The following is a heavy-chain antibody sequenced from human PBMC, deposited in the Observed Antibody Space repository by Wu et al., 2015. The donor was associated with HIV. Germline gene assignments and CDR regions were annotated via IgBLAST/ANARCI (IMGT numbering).Heavy chain of an antibody. Sequence: QVQLVQSGAEVKKPGASVKVSCKASGYTFTSYYMHWVRQAPGQGLEWMGIINPSGGSTSYAQKFQGRVTMTRDTSTSTVYMELSSLRSEDTAVYYCARVRSSSWYGVHRMGSLSFDYWGQGTLVTVSS. CDR1: GYTFTSYY. D-gene: IGHD6-13*01. V-gene: IGHV1-46*03. CDR3: ARVRSSSWYGVHRMGSLSFDY. J-gene: IGHJ4*02. CDR2: INPSGGST.